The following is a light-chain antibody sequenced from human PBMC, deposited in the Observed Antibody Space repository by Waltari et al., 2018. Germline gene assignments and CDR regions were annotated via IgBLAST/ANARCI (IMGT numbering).Light chain of an antibody. CDR1: QGIMSY. Sequence: ASRLTHPPSSLSASTGNRVTITCRASQGIMSYFALYQQQPGKAPNLLIYAASTLQSGVPSRFSGSGSGTDFTLTISYLQSEDFATYYCQQYYSYPRTFGQGTKVEIK. V-gene: IGKV1-8*01. CDR2: AAS. CDR3: QQYYSYPRT. J-gene: IGKJ1*01.